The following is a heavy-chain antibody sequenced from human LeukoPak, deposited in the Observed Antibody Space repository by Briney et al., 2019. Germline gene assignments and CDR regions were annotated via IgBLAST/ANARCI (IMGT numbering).Heavy chain of an antibody. CDR3: ASPLYSSGWYYFDY. D-gene: IGHD6-19*01. CDR1: GLTFNSNT. Sequence: PGGSLRLSCAASGLTFNSNTMSSVRQAPGKGLEWVSSISSSSDYIYYADSVKGRFTISRDNAKNSLYLQMNSLRAEDTAVYYCASPLYSSGWYYFDYWGQGTLVTVSS. J-gene: IGHJ4*02. CDR2: ISSSSDYI. V-gene: IGHV3-21*01.